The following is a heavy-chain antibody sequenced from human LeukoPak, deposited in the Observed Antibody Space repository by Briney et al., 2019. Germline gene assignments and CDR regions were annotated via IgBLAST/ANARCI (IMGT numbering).Heavy chain of an antibody. CDR2: INAGNGNT. V-gene: IGHV1-3*01. J-gene: IGHJ4*02. D-gene: IGHD4-17*01. Sequence: ASVKVSCKASGYTFTSYAMHWVHQAPGQRLEWMGWINAGNGNTKYSQKFQGRVTITRDTSASTAYMELSSLRSEDTAVYYCARVFDDYGEFDYWGQGTLVTVSS. CDR1: GYTFTSYA. CDR3: ARVFDDYGEFDY.